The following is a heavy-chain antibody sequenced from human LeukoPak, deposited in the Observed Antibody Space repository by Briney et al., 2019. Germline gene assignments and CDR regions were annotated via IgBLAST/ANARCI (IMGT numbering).Heavy chain of an antibody. V-gene: IGHV1-18*01. CDR1: GFTLINYG. D-gene: IGHD3-10*01. CDR2: INAYSGIT. J-gene: IGHJ3*01. CDR3: ARGEPLLWLEDFLLFDAFDV. Sequence: ASVNVSCKASGFTLINYGFTWVRQAPGQGLEWMGWINAYSGITNYGQKFQGRVTMTTDTCTTTASLELRSLRPDDTALYYCARGEPLLWLEDFLLFDAFDVWGQGTKVTVSS.